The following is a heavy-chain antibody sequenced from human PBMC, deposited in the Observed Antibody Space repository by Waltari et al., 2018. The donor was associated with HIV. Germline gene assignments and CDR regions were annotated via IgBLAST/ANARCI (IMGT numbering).Heavy chain of an antibody. CDR1: GFTFGYYA. Sequence: EVQLVESGGGLVKPGRSLRLSCTASGFTFGYYAMSWFRPAPGKGLEWVGFIRSKAYGGTTEYAASVKGRFTISRDDSKSIAYLQMNSLKTEDTAVYYCTRGSSRYTPYGMDVWGQGTTVTVSS. D-gene: IGHD2-2*01. V-gene: IGHV3-49*05. CDR3: TRGSSRYTPYGMDV. CDR2: IRSKAYGGTT. J-gene: IGHJ6*02.